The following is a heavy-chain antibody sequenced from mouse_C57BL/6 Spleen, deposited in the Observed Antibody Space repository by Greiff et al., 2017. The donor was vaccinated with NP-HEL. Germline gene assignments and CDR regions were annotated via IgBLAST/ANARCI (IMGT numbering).Heavy chain of an antibody. CDR2: IYPSDSET. CDR1: GYTFTSYW. D-gene: IGHD1-1*01. Sequence: VQLQQPGAELVRPGSSVKLSCKASGYTFTSYWMDWVKQRPGQGLEWIGNIYPSDSETHYNQKFKDKATLTVDKSSSTAYMQLSSLTSEDSAVYYCARDITTVVASDYWGQGTTLTVSS. CDR3: ARDITTVVASDY. J-gene: IGHJ2*01. V-gene: IGHV1-61*01.